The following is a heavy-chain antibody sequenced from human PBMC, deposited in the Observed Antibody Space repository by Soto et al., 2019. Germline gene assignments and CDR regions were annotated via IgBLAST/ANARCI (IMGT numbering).Heavy chain of an antibody. CDR3: ARDRYYDSSNKAYYLGWFDP. J-gene: IGHJ5*02. D-gene: IGHD3-22*01. V-gene: IGHV1-69*13. Sequence: GASVKVSCKASGGTFSSYAISWVRQAPGQGLEWMGGIIPIFGTANYAQKFQGRVTITADESTSTAYMELSSLRSEDTAVYYCARDRYYDSSNKAYYLGWFDPWGQGTLVTVSS. CDR1: GGTFSSYA. CDR2: IIPIFGTA.